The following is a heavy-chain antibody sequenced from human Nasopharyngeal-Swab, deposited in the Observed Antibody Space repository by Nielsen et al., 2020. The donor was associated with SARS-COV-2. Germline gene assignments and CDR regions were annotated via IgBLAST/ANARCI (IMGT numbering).Heavy chain of an antibody. CDR2: KNWDDDK. J-gene: IGHJ4*02. D-gene: IGHD6-19*01. CDR3: AHRPSIAVAGTGLRFDY. CDR1: GFSLSTSGEG. Sequence: SGPTLVKPTQAVTLTCTATGFSLSTSGEGVGWIRQPTGKALEGLALKNWDDDKRYSPSLKSRLTITKDTSKNQVVLTMTNMDRVDTATYYCAHRPSIAVAGTGLRFDYWGQGTLVTVSS. V-gene: IGHV2-5*02.